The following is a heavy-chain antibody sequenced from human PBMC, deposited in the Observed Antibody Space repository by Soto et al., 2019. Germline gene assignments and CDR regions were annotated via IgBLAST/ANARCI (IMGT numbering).Heavy chain of an antibody. Sequence: QVQLQEAGPGLVKPSQTLSLTCTVSGGSISSGGYYWSWIRQHPGKGLEWIGYIYYSGSTYYNPSLKSRVTLSVDTSKNQFSLKLSSVTAADTAVYYCARFIPGTGSDYWGQGTLVTVSS. CDR1: GGSISSGGYY. D-gene: IGHD1-20*01. CDR2: IYYSGST. V-gene: IGHV4-31*03. CDR3: ARFIPGTGSDY. J-gene: IGHJ4*02.